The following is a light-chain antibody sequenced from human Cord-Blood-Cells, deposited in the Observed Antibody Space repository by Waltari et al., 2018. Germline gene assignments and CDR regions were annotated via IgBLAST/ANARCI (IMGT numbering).Light chain of an antibody. J-gene: IGLJ3*02. CDR2: DVS. Sequence: QSALTQPAPVSGSPGQSITTSCTGTSSDVGGSNYVSWYQQHPAKAPKIMIYDVSNRPSGVSNRFSGSKSGNTAPLTISGLQAEDEADYYCSSYTSSSTWVFGGGTKLTVL. CDR3: SSYTSSSTWV. CDR1: SSDVGGSNY. V-gene: IGLV2-14*03.